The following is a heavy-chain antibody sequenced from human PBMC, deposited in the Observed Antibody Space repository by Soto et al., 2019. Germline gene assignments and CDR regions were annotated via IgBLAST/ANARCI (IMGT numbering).Heavy chain of an antibody. V-gene: IGHV3-23*01. J-gene: IGHJ6*02. CDR3: AKLYGSGSYYSYYYGMDV. CDR2: ISGSGGST. D-gene: IGHD3-10*01. Sequence: GGSLRLSCAASGFTFSSYAMSWVRQAPGKGLEWVSAISGSGGSTYYAASVKGRFTISRDNSKNTLYLQMNSLRAEDTAVYYCAKLYGSGSYYSYYYGMDVWGQGTTVTVSS. CDR1: GFTFSSYA.